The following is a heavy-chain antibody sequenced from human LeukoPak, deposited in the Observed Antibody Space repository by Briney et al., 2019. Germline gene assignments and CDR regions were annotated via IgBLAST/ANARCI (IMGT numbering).Heavy chain of an antibody. D-gene: IGHD3-10*01. CDR1: GYSFTTYW. CDR3: ARLGTYWSNYYFEY. V-gene: IGHV5-51*01. J-gene: IGHJ4*02. CDR2: IYPGDSDT. Sequence: GESLKISCQGSGYSFTTYWIGWVRQMPGKGLECMGIIYPGDSDTRYSPSFQGQVTISADKSINTAYLQWSSLKASDTAVYYCARLGTYWSNYYFEYWGQGTLVTVSP.